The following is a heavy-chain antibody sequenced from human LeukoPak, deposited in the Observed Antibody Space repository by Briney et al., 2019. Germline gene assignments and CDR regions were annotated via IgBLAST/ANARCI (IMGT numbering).Heavy chain of an antibody. CDR2: INHSGST. J-gene: IGHJ3*01. Sequence: SETLSLTCAVYGGSFSGYYWSWIRQPPGKGLEWIGEINHSGSTNYNPSLKSRLTISLDTPKNQFSLKLTSVTAADTAIYYCARVGGMTTVNNAAFDVWGQGTMVTVSS. CDR3: ARVGGMTTVNNAAFDV. V-gene: IGHV4-34*01. D-gene: IGHD4-4*01. CDR1: GGSFSGYY.